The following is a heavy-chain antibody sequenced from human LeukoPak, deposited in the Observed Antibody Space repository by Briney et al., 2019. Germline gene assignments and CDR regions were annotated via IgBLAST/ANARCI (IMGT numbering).Heavy chain of an antibody. CDR1: GDSVSSDAFY. CDR3: ARGRNPEYFYGMYV. Sequence: SETLSLTCTVSGDSVSSDAFYWSWIRQPPGRGLEWIGCSYYTGYGNYNPSLKSRVSISVDTSKNQFSLRMTSLTPADAAVYFCARGRNPEYFYGMYVWGQGTTVAVSS. J-gene: IGHJ6*02. CDR2: SYYTGYG. D-gene: IGHD1-14*01. V-gene: IGHV4-61*08.